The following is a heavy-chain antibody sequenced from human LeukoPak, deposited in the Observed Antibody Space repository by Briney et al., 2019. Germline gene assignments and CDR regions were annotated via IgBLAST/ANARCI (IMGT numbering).Heavy chain of an antibody. CDR1: GFAFAAHA. D-gene: IGHD3-9*01. CDR3: ARWQAQITMTGFDY. Sequence: GGSLRLSCVASGFAFAAHALTWVRQAPGKGLEWVSGISGGGSSTYYADSVKGRFTISRDNSKNTLYLQMNSLRAEDTAVYYCARWQAQITMTGFDYWGQGTLVTVSS. J-gene: IGHJ4*02. V-gene: IGHV3-23*01. CDR2: ISGGGSST.